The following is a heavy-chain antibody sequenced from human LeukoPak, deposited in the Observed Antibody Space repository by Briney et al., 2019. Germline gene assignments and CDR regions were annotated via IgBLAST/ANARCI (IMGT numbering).Heavy chain of an antibody. CDR3: GGTSGWNLFDY. D-gene: IGHD3-22*01. CDR2: IYSGGTT. CDR1: GFIVTSDY. Sequence: GGSLRLSCAASGFIVTSDYMSWVRQAPGKGLEWVSAIYSGGTTYYADSVKGRFTISRDNPKNTLYLQMNSLRADDTAVYYCGGTSGWNLFDYWGQGTLVTVSS. J-gene: IGHJ4*02. V-gene: IGHV3-53*01.